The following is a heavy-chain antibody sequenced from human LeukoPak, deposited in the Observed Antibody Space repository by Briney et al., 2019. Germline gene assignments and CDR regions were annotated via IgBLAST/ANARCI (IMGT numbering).Heavy chain of an antibody. CDR3: AREVYSSIWRHFDY. CDR2: IDSDGSST. D-gene: IGHD6-13*01. V-gene: IGHV3-74*01. J-gene: IGHJ4*02. Sequence: GESLRLSCAASGFSFSSHWMHWVRQAPGKGLVWVSRIDSDGSSTVYADSVKGRLTVSRDNAKSTLYLQMNSLRAEDTAVYYCAREVYSSIWRHFDYWGPGSLVTVSS. CDR1: GFSFSSHW.